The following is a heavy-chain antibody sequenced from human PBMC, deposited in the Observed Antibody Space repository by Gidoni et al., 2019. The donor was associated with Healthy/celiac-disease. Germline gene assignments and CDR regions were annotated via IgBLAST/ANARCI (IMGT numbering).Heavy chain of an antibody. Sequence: HVQLVQSGAEVKKTGSSVKVSCKASGGTFRSHAISWARQAPGQGLEWMGGTLPILGTANYTQKFQGRVTITADESTSSDYMELSSLRSEDTAVYYCARVSENNMITCGGVISSWGMDVWGQGTTVTVSS. J-gene: IGHJ6*02. CDR3: ARVSENNMITCGGVISSWGMDV. CDR1: GGTFRSHA. CDR2: TLPILGTA. V-gene: IGHV1-69*01. D-gene: IGHD3-16*02.